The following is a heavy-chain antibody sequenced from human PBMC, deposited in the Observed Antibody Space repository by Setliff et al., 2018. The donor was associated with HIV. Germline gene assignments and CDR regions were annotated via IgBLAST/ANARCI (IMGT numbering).Heavy chain of an antibody. CDR1: GYPFTGYF. D-gene: IGHD2-15*01. CDR2: INPNTGGT. Sequence: SVKVSCKASGYPFTGYFMHWVRQAPGQGLEWMGWINPNTGGTSYAQKFQGRVTMTRDTSISTAYMELNWLRSDDTAVYYCARVWGCEGGSCSYYYYMDVWGKGTTVTVSS. CDR3: ARVWGCEGGSCSYYYYMDV. J-gene: IGHJ6*03. V-gene: IGHV1-2*02.